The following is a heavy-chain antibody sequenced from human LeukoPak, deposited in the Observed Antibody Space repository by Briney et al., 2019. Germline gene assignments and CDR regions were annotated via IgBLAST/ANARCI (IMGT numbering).Heavy chain of an antibody. Sequence: ASVKVSCKASGYTFTGYYMHWVRQAPGQGLEWMGWISPNSGGTNYAQKFQGRVTMTRDTSISTAYMELSRLRSDDTAVYYCARDYPIVGAFDYWGQGTLVTVSS. CDR1: GYTFTGYY. CDR2: ISPNSGGT. V-gene: IGHV1-2*02. D-gene: IGHD1-26*01. CDR3: ARDYPIVGAFDY. J-gene: IGHJ4*02.